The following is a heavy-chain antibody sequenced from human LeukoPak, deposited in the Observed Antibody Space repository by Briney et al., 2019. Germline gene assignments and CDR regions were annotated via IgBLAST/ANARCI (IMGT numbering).Heavy chain of an antibody. V-gene: IGHV1-69*04. J-gene: IGHJ4*02. CDR1: GGTFSSYA. Sequence: SVKVSCKASGGTFSSYAISWVRQAPGQGLEWMGRIIPILGIANYAQKFQGRVTITADKSTSAAYMELSSLRSEDTAAYYCARSGVVVTAIPFDCWGQGTLVTVSS. CDR2: IIPILGIA. CDR3: ARSGVVVTAIPFDC. D-gene: IGHD2-21*02.